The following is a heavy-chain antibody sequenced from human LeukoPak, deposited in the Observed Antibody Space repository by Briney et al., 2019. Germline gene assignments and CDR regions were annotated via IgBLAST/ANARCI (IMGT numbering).Heavy chain of an antibody. CDR3: AKERVGAAGTTNYYYYYGMDV. V-gene: IGHV3-53*01. Sequence: GGSLRLSCVVSGFTVSNNYMSWVRQAPRKGLEWVSLIYSGGSTYYADSVKGRFTISRDNSKNTLYLQMNSLRAEDTAVYYCAKERVGAAGTTNYYYYYGMDVWGQGTTVTVSS. CDR2: IYSGGST. CDR1: GFTVSNNY. D-gene: IGHD6-13*01. J-gene: IGHJ6*02.